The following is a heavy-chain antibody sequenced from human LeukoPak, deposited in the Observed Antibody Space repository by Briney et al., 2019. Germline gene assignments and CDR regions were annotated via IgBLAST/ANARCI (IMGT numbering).Heavy chain of an antibody. CDR3: ARGAAYYDFWSGNGYYFDY. D-gene: IGHD3-3*01. CDR1: GGSFSGYY. CDR2: INHSGST. Sequence: SETLSLTCAVYGGSFSGYYWSWIRQPPGKGLEWIGEINHSGSTNHNPSLKSRVTISVDTSKNQFSLKLSSVTAADTAVYYCARGAAYYDFWSGNGYYFDYWGQGTLVAVSS. J-gene: IGHJ4*02. V-gene: IGHV4-34*01.